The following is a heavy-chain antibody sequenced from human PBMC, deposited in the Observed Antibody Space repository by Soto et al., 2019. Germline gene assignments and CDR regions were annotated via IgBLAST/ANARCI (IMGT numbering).Heavy chain of an antibody. CDR3: ARPTAMVSIDAFDL. J-gene: IGHJ3*01. CDR2: IIPIFGTA. D-gene: IGHD5-18*01. V-gene: IGHV1-69*12. Sequence: QVQLVQSGAEVKKPGSSVKVSCKASGGTFSNYAISWVRQAPGQGLEWMGGIIPIFGTANYAQKFQGRVTITADESTRTAYMELTSLRSEDTAVYYCARPTAMVSIDAFDLWGQGTMVNVSS. CDR1: GGTFSNYA.